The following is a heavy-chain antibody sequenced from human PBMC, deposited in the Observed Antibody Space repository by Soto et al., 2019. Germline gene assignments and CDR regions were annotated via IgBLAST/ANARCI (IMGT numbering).Heavy chain of an antibody. CDR2: MSYDGSNE. CDR3: AKGWVLRVVEAPLAILGGVDV. CDR1: GFTFSSYG. Sequence: GGSLRLSCVASGFTFSSYGMHWVRQAPGKGLEWVAVMSYDGSNEYYADSVKGRFTISRDNSKTILYLQMNSLRLEDTAVYYCAKGWVLRVVEAPLAILGGVDVWGQGAMVTVSS. V-gene: IGHV3-33*06. J-gene: IGHJ6*02. D-gene: IGHD1-26*01.